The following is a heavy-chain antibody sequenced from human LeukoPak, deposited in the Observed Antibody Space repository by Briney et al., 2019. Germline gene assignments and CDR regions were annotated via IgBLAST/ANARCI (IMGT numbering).Heavy chain of an antibody. CDR1: GYSFTSYW. CDR3: ARRIAVAGNYYFDY. CDR2: IYPGDSDT. Sequence: GESLKISCKGSGYSFTSYWIGWVRQVPGKGLEWMGIIYPGDSDTRYSPSFQGQVTISADRSMRTASLQWSSLRASDTAMYYCARRIAVAGNYYFDYWGQGTLVTVSS. V-gene: IGHV5-51*01. J-gene: IGHJ4*02. D-gene: IGHD6-19*01.